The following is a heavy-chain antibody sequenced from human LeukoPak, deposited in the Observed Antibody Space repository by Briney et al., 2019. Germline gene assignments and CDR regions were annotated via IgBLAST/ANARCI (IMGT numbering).Heavy chain of an antibody. CDR2: IHTSGST. D-gene: IGHD6-13*01. CDR1: GGSISSYY. J-gene: IGHJ4*02. Sequence: RTSETLSLTCTVSGGSISSYYWSWIRQPAGKGLEWIGRIHTSGSTNYNPSLKSRVTISVDTSKNQFSLKLSSVTAADTAVYYCAREDSSSCLFDYWGQGTLVTVSS. V-gene: IGHV4-4*07. CDR3: AREDSSSCLFDY.